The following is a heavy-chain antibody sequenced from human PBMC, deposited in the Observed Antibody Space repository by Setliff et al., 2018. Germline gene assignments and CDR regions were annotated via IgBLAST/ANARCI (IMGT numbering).Heavy chain of an antibody. J-gene: IGHJ4*02. D-gene: IGHD3-3*01. CDR3: VKNPLTMPRGFFEY. CDR1: GGSISSSSYY. Sequence: PSETLSLTCTVSGGSISSSSYYWGWIRQPPGKGLEWIGRIDISGTTNYNPSLKSRVTILDSSKNQFSLNLNSVTAADTAVYYCVKNPLTMPRGFFEYWGRGTLVTVSS. V-gene: IGHV4-39*07. CDR2: IDISGTT.